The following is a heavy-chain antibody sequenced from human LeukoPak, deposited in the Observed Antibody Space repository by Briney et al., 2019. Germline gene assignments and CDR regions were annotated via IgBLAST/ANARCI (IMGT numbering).Heavy chain of an antibody. V-gene: IGHV3-48*02. D-gene: IGHD2-15*01. CDR2: ISTSSGTI. Sequence: GGSLRLSCAASGFTFSTYSMNWVRQARGKGLEWVSYISTSSGTIYYVDSVKGRFTISRDNAKNSLYLQMNSLRDEDTAVYYCARDRGYCSGGSCYTYYFDYWGQGTLVTVSS. CDR1: GFTFSTYS. CDR3: ARDRGYCSGGSCYTYYFDY. J-gene: IGHJ4*02.